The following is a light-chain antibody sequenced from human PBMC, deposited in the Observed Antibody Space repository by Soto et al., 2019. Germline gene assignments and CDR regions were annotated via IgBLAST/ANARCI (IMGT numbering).Light chain of an antibody. J-gene: IGKJ1*01. V-gene: IGKV3-20*01. CDR3: PQYGSSGT. CDR1: QSVSNND. CDR2: GAS. Sequence: EHVLTQSPGTLSLSPGARATLSCRAGQSVSNNDLAWYQQKPGQAPRLPIYGASNRATGIPDRFTVIGSGTDFTLPLSRLEPEDSAVYDCPQYGSSGTFGQGTKV.